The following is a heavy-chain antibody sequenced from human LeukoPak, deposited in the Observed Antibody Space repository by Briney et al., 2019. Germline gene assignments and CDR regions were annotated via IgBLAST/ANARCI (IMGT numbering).Heavy chain of an antibody. CDR1: GGSFSGYY. CDR2: ISHSGST. J-gene: IGHJ3*02. V-gene: IGHV4-34*01. CDR3: ASNYDILTGPDAFDI. D-gene: IGHD3-9*01. Sequence: SETLSLTCAVYGGSFSGYYWSWIRQPPGKGLEWIGEISHSGSTNYNPSLKSRVTISVDTSKNQFSLKLSSVTAADTAVYYCASNYDILTGPDAFDIWSQGTMLTVSS.